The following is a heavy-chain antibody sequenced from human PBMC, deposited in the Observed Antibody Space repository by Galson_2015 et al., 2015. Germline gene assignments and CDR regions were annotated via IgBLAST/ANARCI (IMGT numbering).Heavy chain of an antibody. J-gene: IGHJ4*02. CDR2: IIPIFGTA. V-gene: IGHV1-69*13. D-gene: IGHD5-12*01. CDR1: GGTFSSYA. Sequence: QSGAEVKKPGTSVKVSCKASGGTFSSYAISWVRQAPGQGLEWMGGIIPIFGTANYAQKFQGRVTITADESTSTAYMELSSLRSEDTAVYYCARGRGYSGYPWKYYFDYWGQGTLVTVSS. CDR3: ARGRGYSGYPWKYYFDY.